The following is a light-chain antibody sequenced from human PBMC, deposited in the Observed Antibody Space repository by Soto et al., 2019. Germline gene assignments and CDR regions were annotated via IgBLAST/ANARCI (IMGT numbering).Light chain of an antibody. V-gene: IGLV2-14*01. CDR3: FSRPSSDTQVL. CDR2: DVY. J-gene: IGLJ2*01. CDR1: SSDIGYYDS. Sequence: QSVLTQPASVSGSPGQSITISCTGTSSDIGYYDSVSWYQRHPDKAPKLIIYDVYGRPSGVSSRFSGSKSGNTASLTISGLQAEDEADYYCFSRPSSDTQVLFGGGTKLTVL.